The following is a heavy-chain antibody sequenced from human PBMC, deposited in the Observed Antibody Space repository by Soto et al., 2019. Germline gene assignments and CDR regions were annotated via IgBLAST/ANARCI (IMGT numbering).Heavy chain of an antibody. J-gene: IGHJ4*02. CDR1: GGSISSSGYY. CDR3: ARRSYYGSGSIFDY. V-gene: IGHV4-39*01. CDR2: IYYSGST. D-gene: IGHD3-10*01. Sequence: QLQLQESGPGLVKPSETLSLTCNVSGGSISSSGYYWGWIRQPPGKGLEWIGNIYYSGSTNYNPSLKSRVTICVDTSKNQFSLKVSSVTAADTAVYYCARRSYYGSGSIFDYWGQGTLVTVSS.